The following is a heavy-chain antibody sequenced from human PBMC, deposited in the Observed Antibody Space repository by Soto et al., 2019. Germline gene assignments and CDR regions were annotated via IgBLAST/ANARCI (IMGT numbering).Heavy chain of an antibody. D-gene: IGHD3-10*01. CDR3: ARHWRFGELFSSLMDWFDP. V-gene: IGHV4-39*01. CDR2: IYYSGST. J-gene: IGHJ5*02. Sequence: SETLSLTCTVSGGSISSSSYYWGWIRQPPGKGLEWIGSIYYSGSTYYNPSLKSRVTISVDTSKNQFSLKLSSVTAADTAVYYCARHWRFGELFSSLMDWFDPWGQGTLVTVSS. CDR1: GGSISSSSYY.